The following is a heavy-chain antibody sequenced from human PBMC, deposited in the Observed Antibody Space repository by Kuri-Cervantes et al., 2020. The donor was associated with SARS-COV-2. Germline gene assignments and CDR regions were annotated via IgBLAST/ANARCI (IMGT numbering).Heavy chain of an antibody. Sequence: GGSLKISCTASGFTLGDYVMTWFRQAPGKGLEWIGFIRNRAYGGTTELAASVRGRFSMSRDDSKGIAYLHLNSLKTEDTAVYYCSREPNSGSFVYFDYWGQGTLVTVSS. CDR2: IRNRAYGGTT. CDR3: SREPNSGSFVYFDY. CDR1: GFTLGDYV. J-gene: IGHJ4*02. D-gene: IGHD1-26*01. V-gene: IGHV3-49*03.